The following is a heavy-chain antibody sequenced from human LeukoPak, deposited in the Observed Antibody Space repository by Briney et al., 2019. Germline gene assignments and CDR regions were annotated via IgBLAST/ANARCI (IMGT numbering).Heavy chain of an antibody. CDR2: IKQDGSEK. CDR3: AKDLKRGYSYGFDAFDI. J-gene: IGHJ3*02. D-gene: IGHD5-18*01. CDR1: GFTFSSYW. Sequence: GGSLRLSCAASGFTFSSYWMSWVRQAPGKGLEWVANIKQDGSEKYYADSVKGRFTISRDNSKNTLYLQMNSLRAEDTAVYYCAKDLKRGYSYGFDAFDIWGQGTMVTVSS. V-gene: IGHV3-7*01.